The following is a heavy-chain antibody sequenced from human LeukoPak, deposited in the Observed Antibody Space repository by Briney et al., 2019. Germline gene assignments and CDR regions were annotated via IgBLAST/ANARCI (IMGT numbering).Heavy chain of an antibody. Sequence: ETLSLTCTVSGYSISSGYYWGWIRQPPGKGLEWIGNIYYGGSTYQNPSLKSRVTISVDTSKNQFSLKLSYVTAADTAVYYCARERSSTPYYFDYWGQGTLVTVSS. J-gene: IGHJ4*02. V-gene: IGHV4-38-2*02. CDR1: GYSISSGYY. CDR2: IYYGGST. CDR3: ARERSSTPYYFDY. D-gene: IGHD6-6*01.